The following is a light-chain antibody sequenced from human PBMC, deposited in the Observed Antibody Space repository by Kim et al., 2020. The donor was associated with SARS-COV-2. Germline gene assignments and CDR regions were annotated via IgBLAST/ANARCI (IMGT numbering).Light chain of an antibody. CDR1: QSFNSRF. J-gene: IGKJ2*03. V-gene: IGKV3-20*01. CDR3: QQYDSPPYS. CDR2: ESS. Sequence: LAPGERANLSCRASQSFNSRFLAWYQQKLGQAPRLLIYESSKRPGGIPDRFSGSGSGTDFTLTISRLEPEDFAVYYCQQYDSPPYSFGQGTKLEI.